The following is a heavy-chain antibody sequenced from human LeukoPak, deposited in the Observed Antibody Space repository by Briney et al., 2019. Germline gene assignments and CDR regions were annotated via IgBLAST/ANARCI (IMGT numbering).Heavy chain of an antibody. V-gene: IGHV3-30-3*01. CDR2: ISYDGSNK. CDR1: GFTFSSYA. CDR3: ARGSRITMIVVVIEGDY. Sequence: GGSLRLSCAASGFTFSSYAMHWVRQAPGKGLEWVAVISYDGSNKYYADSVKGRFTISRDNSKNTLYLRMNSLRAEDTAVYYCARGSRITMIVVVIEGDYWGQGTLVTVSS. J-gene: IGHJ4*02. D-gene: IGHD3-22*01.